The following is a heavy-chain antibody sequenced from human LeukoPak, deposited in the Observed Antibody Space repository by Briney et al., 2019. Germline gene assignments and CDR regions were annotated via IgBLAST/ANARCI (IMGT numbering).Heavy chain of an antibody. CDR1: GYTFTSYG. Sequence: VSSVKVSYKASGYTFTSYGISWVRQAPGQGLEWMEWISAYNGNTNYAQKFQGRVTMTRDTSTSTVYMELSSLRSEDTAVYYCARDSWYQLLRGTFDPWGQGTLVTVSS. J-gene: IGHJ5*02. CDR2: ISAYNGNT. CDR3: ARDSWYQLLRGTFDP. D-gene: IGHD2-2*01. V-gene: IGHV1-18*01.